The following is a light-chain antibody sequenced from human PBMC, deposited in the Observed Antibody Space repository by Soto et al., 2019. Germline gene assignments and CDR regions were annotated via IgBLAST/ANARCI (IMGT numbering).Light chain of an antibody. CDR2: SDD. CDR3: AAWDNSLSGWA. V-gene: IGLV1-44*01. J-gene: IGLJ3*02. Sequence: QAVLTQAPSASGTPGQRITISCSGATSNIGTNPVGWFRQLPGTAPKLLIYSDDQRPSGVPDRISGSKSGTSASLAISGLQSEDEADYYCAAWDNSLSGWAFGGGTKLTVL. CDR1: TSNIGTNP.